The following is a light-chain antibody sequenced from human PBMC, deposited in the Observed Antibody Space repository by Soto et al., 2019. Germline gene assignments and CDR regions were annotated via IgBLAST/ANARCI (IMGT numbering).Light chain of an antibody. V-gene: IGLV1-44*01. J-gene: IGLJ2*01. Sequence: QSVLTQSPSASATPGQRVTMSCSGTRSNVGTYAVNWYQQLPGTAPTLPIFRNHQRPSGVPDRFSGSKSGTSASLAISAPQSEDEADYYCAAWDDSLRAVVFGGGTKVTVL. CDR2: RNH. CDR1: RSNVGTYA. CDR3: AAWDDSLRAVV.